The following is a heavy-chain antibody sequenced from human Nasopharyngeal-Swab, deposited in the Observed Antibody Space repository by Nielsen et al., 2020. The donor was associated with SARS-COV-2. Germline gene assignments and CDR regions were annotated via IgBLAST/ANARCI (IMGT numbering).Heavy chain of an antibody. Sequence: GESLKISCAASGFVFGHSGMHWVRQAPGKGLEWVAATSFDEKRKDYAVSVKGRFTASRDNSRNTLYLQMDSLTPEDTAVYYCARDHGGGYTYSFFDYWGQGTLVTVSS. D-gene: IGHD5-18*01. CDR2: TSFDEKRK. J-gene: IGHJ4*02. CDR1: GFVFGHSG. V-gene: IGHV3-30*03. CDR3: ARDHGGGYTYSFFDY.